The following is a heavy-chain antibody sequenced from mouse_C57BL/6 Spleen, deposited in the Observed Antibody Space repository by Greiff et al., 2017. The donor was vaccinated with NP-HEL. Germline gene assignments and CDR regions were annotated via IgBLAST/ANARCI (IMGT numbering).Heavy chain of an antibody. CDR1: GYTFTDYE. Sequence: QVQLQQSGAELVRPGASVTLSCKASGYTFTDYEMHWVKQTPVHGLEWIGAIDPETGGTAYNQKFKGKAILTADKSSSTAYMELRSLTSEDSAVYYCTPYSNIPYYYAMDYWGQGTSVTVSS. J-gene: IGHJ4*01. D-gene: IGHD2-5*01. CDR3: TPYSNIPYYYAMDY. V-gene: IGHV1-15*01. CDR2: IDPETGGT.